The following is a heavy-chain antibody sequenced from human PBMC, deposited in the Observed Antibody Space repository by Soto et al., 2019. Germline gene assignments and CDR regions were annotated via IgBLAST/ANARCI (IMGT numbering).Heavy chain of an antibody. D-gene: IGHD3-9*01. CDR2: IYWNDAK. Sequence: GSGPTLVNPTQTLTLTCSLSGISLTTSGVGLAWLRQPPGKALEWLALIYWNDAKHYSPSLKTRLTITKDTSKNQAVLTVTNLDPTDTDSYYCGRELETITVFDFDFWGQGTMVTVSS. CDR1: GISLTTSGVG. V-gene: IGHV2-5*01. CDR3: GRELETITVFDFDF. J-gene: IGHJ3*01.